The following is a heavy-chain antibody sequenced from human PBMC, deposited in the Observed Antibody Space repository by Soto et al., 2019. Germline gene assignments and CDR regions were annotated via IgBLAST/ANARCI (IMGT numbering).Heavy chain of an antibody. J-gene: IGHJ4*02. CDR2: VYHTGRT. Sequence: PSETLSLTCTVSGGSFKSGSYYWSWIRQPPGKGLEWIGYVYHTGRTDYNPSLKSRVSISMDTSKNQFSLDLDSVTPADTAVYFCARDQYDSSGHDDEHWGQGALVTVYS. CDR3: ARDQYDSSGHDDEH. CDR1: GGSFKSGSYY. D-gene: IGHD3-22*01. V-gene: IGHV4-61*01.